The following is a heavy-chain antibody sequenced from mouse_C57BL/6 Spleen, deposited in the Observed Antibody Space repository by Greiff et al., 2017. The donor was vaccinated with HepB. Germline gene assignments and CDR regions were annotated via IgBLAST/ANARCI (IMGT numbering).Heavy chain of an antibody. D-gene: IGHD1-1*02. CDR2: IWSDGST. Sequence: QVPLQQSGPGLVAPSQSLSITCTVSGFSLTSYGVHWVRQPPGKGLEWLVVIWSDGSTTYNSALKSRQSISKDNSKSHVFLQMNSLQTDDTAMYYCARHGGYYYAMDYWGQGTSVTVSS. J-gene: IGHJ4*01. V-gene: IGHV2-6-1*01. CDR3: ARHGGYYYAMDY. CDR1: GFSLTSYG.